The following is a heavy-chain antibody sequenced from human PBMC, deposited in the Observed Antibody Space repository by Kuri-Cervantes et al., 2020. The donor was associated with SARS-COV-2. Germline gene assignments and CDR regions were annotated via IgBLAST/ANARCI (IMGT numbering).Heavy chain of an antibody. CDR3: ARDSDFWGGYYTGIVAFDI. J-gene: IGHJ3*02. Sequence: GGSLRLSCAPSGFTFSSYSMNWVRQAPGKGLEWVSSISSSSSYIYYADSVKGRFTISRDNAKNSLYLQMNSLRAEDTAVYYCARDSDFWGGYYTGIVAFDIWGQGTMVTVSS. CDR1: GFTFSSYS. D-gene: IGHD3-3*01. CDR2: ISSSSSYI. V-gene: IGHV3-21*01.